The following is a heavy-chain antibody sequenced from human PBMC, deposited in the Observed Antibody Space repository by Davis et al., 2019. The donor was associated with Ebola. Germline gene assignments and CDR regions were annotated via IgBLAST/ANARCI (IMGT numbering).Heavy chain of an antibody. D-gene: IGHD4-17*01. CDR3: TRHVSGDFWYFDL. CDR1: GFIVSDKY. Sequence: GGSLRLSCAASGFIVSDKYMSWVRQAPGKGLEWVSVIYRDVRTYHADSVKGRFTISRDNSKNTVYLQMNSLRAEDTAVYYCTRHVSGDFWYFDLWGRGTLVTVSS. V-gene: IGHV3-53*01. CDR2: IYRDVRT. J-gene: IGHJ2*01.